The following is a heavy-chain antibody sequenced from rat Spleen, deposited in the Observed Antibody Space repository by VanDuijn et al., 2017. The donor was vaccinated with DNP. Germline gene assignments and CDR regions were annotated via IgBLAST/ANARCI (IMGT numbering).Heavy chain of an antibody. CDR1: GFSLTDNS. CDR2: IWGDGTT. CDR3: TYNNYY. V-gene: IGHV2-1*01. Sequence: QVQLKESEPDLVQPSQTLSLTCTVSGFSLTDNSVHWIRQSPGKGLEWMGGIWGDGTTDYKSALKSRLSISRDTSKSQVFLKMNSLQTDDTAIYFCTYNNYYWGQGVMVTVSS. J-gene: IGHJ2*01. D-gene: IGHD1-10*01.